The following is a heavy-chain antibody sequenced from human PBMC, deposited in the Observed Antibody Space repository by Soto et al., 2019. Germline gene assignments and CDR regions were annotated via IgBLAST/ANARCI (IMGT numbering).Heavy chain of an antibody. V-gene: IGHV4-59*08. Sequence: SETLSLTCAVYGGSFSGYYWSWIRQPPGKGLEWIGYIYYSGSTNYNPSLKSRVTISVDTSKNQFSLKLSSVTAADTAVYYCARHGVVAANNWFDPWGQGTLVTVSS. D-gene: IGHD2-15*01. CDR3: ARHGVVAANNWFDP. J-gene: IGHJ5*02. CDR2: IYYSGST. CDR1: GGSFSGYY.